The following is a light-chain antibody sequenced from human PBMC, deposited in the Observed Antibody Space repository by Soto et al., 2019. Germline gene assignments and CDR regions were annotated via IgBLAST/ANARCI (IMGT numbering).Light chain of an antibody. CDR2: DND. J-gene: IGLJ3*02. CDR1: SSNIGSHT. CDR3: ASWDDSLNVWL. Sequence: QAVVTQPPSASGTPGQRITISCSGSSSNIGSHTVHWYQHLPGTAPKLLIYDNDQRPSGVPDRFSGSKSGSSASLAISGLQSDDESDYYCASWDDSLNVWLFGGGTKLTVL. V-gene: IGLV1-44*01.